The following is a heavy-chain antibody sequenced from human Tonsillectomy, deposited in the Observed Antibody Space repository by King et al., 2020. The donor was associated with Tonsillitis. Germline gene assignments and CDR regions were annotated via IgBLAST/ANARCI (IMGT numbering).Heavy chain of an antibody. CDR1: GGSFSGYY. D-gene: IGHD3-9*01. J-gene: IGHJ4*02. CDR2: INHSGST. V-gene: IGHV4-34*01. Sequence: VQLQQWGAGLLKPSATLSLTCAVYGGSFSGYYWSWIPQPPGKGLEWIGEINHSGSTNYNPSLKSRVTISVDTSKNQFSLKLSSVTAADTAVYYCARGGYFDWLAQTSFDYWGQGTLVTVSS. CDR3: ARGGYFDWLAQTSFDY.